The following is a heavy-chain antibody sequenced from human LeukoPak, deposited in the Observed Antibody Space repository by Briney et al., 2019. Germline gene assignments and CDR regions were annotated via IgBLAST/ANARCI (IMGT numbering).Heavy chain of an antibody. D-gene: IGHD4-17*01. Sequence: PGGSLRLSCAASGFTFSSYGMHWVRQAPGKGLEWVAVIWYDGSNKYYADSVKGRFTISRDNSKNTLYLQMNSLRAEDTAVYYCARDAATVTTSDFDYWGQGTLVTVSS. V-gene: IGHV3-33*01. CDR3: ARDAATVTTSDFDY. J-gene: IGHJ4*02. CDR2: IWYDGSNK. CDR1: GFTFSSYG.